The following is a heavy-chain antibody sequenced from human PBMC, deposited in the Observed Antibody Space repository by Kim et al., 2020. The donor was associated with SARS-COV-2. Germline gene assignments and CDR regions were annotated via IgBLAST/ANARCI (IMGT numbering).Heavy chain of an antibody. D-gene: IGHD3-3*01. Sequence: GGSLRLSCAASGFTFSSYSMNWVRQAPGKGLEWVSSISSSSSYIYYADSVKGRFTISRDNAKNSLYLQMNSMRAEDTAVYYCARVVFWSGYYRLRYFDLWGRGTLVTVSS. CDR2: ISSSSSYI. V-gene: IGHV3-21*01. J-gene: IGHJ2*01. CDR1: GFTFSSYS. CDR3: ARVVFWSGYYRLRYFDL.